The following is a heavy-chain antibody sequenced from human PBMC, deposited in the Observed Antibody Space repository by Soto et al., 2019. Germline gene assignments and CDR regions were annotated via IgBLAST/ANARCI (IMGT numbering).Heavy chain of an antibody. D-gene: IGHD3-16*01. CDR2: INPYNANT. Sequence: ASVKVSFKTSCYTFTNHGINWVRQAPGQGLEWMGWINPYNANTNYAQKLQGRVTMTTDTSTSTAYMDLRSLTSDDTAVYYCARDRVAGIWGDAFDIWGQGTMVTVSS. V-gene: IGHV1-18*04. J-gene: IGHJ3*02. CDR1: CYTFTNHG. CDR3: ARDRVAGIWGDAFDI.